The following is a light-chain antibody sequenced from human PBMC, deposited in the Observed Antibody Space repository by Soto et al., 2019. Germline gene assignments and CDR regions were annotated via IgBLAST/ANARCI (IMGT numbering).Light chain of an antibody. J-gene: IGLJ1*01. V-gene: IGLV2-14*01. CDR2: EVT. Sequence: QSVLTQPASVSGSPGQSITISRTGTSSDVGGYNYVSWYQQHPGKAPKLMIYEVTNRPSGVSNRFSGSKSGNTASLTISGLQADDEADYYCSSYTSSITYVFGTGTQLTVL. CDR1: SSDVGGYNY. CDR3: SSYTSSITYV.